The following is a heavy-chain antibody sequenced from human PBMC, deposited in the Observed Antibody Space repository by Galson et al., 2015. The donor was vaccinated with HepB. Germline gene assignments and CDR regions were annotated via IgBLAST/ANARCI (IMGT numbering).Heavy chain of an antibody. CDR3: AVYSYGSGPREGYGMDV. CDR2: IHHSGST. D-gene: IGHD3-10*01. CDR1: GGSISSGGDS. Sequence: TLSLTCGVSGGSISSGGDSWNWIRQPPGKGLEWIGYIHHSGSTYYNPSLKSRVTISLDRSNNQFFLRLSSVAAADTAVYYCAVYSYGSGPREGYGMDVWGQGTTVTVSS. J-gene: IGHJ6*02. V-gene: IGHV4-30-2*01.